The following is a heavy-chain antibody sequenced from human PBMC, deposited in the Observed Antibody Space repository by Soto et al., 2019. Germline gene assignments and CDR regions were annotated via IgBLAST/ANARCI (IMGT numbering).Heavy chain of an antibody. CDR3: AKGDYYDSSANPVYPVADY. CDR1: GFTFSSYA. Sequence: GGSLRLSCAASGFTFSSYAMSWVRQAPGKGLEWVSAISGSGGSTYYADSVKGRFTISRDNSKNTLYLQMNSLRAEDTAVYYCAKGDYYDSSANPVYPVADYWGQGTRVTVSS. D-gene: IGHD3-22*01. J-gene: IGHJ4*02. V-gene: IGHV3-23*01. CDR2: ISGSGGST.